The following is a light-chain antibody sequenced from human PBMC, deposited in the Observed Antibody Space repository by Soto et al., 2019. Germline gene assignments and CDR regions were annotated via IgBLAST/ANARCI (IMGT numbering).Light chain of an antibody. CDR3: RHYNSYLET. Sequence: DMQMAQSPSTLSASVGDRVTITCRASQSISTWLAWYQQKPGRAPKLLIYMASTLESGVPSRISGSGSGTEFTLTISSLQPDDFATYYCRHYNSYLETFGQGTRVEIK. V-gene: IGKV1-5*03. J-gene: IGKJ1*01. CDR2: MAS. CDR1: QSISTW.